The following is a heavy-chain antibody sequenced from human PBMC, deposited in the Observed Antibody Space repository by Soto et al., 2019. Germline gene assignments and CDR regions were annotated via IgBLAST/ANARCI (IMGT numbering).Heavy chain of an antibody. Sequence: QVQLVQSGAEEKKPGASVKVSCKASGYTFTSYAMHWVRQAPGQRLEWMGWINAGNGNTKYSKKFQGRVTITRDTSASTAYMELSSLRSEDPAVYYCARAWVVVTAPDYWGQGTLVTVSS. D-gene: IGHD2-21*02. V-gene: IGHV1-3*05. J-gene: IGHJ4*02. CDR2: INAGNGNT. CDR1: GYTFTSYA. CDR3: ARAWVVVTAPDY.